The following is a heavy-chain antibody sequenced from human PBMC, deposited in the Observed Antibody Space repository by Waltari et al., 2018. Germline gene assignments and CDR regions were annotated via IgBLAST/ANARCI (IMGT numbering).Heavy chain of an antibody. V-gene: IGHV3-74*01. Sequence: EVQLVESGGGLVQPGGSLRLSCAVSGFTFTYYWMHWVRQAPGKGLVGVSRIRRDGSSTSYADSVKGRFSISRDNAKHTLYLQMNSLGAEDTAVYYCARDGYSYGLGTFDIWGQGAMVTVSS. CDR3: ARDGYSYGLGTFDI. D-gene: IGHD5-18*01. J-gene: IGHJ3*02. CDR2: IRRDGSST. CDR1: GFTFTYYW.